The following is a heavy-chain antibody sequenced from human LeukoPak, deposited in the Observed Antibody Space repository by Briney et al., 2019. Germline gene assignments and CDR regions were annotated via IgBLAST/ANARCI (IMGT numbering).Heavy chain of an antibody. CDR2: INPSGGST. V-gene: IGHV1-46*01. Sequence: ASVKVSCKASGYTFTRYYIHWVQQAPGQGLEWMGIINPSGGSTSYAQKFHGRVTMTRDTSTSTVYMELSSLRSGDTAVYYCARPPYGANSLYYFDYWGQGTLVTVSS. CDR3: ARPPYGANSLYYFDY. D-gene: IGHD4-23*01. CDR1: GYTFTRYY. J-gene: IGHJ4*02.